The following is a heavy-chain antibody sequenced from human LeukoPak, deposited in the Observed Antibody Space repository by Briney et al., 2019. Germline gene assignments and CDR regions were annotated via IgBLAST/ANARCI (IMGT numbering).Heavy chain of an antibody. CDR3: ARSGSLGIGSSTVDY. V-gene: IGHV5-51*01. D-gene: IGHD2-2*03. CDR1: GYSFTTYL. CDR2: IYPGDLDI. J-gene: IGHJ4*02. Sequence: GEPRKISGKGSGYSFTTYLIGGVGQRPGKGMEWMAIIYPGDLDIRHSPTFQGQVTVSADKSISTAYLQWSSLKASDTAMYSCARSGSLGIGSSTVDYWGQGPLVTVSS.